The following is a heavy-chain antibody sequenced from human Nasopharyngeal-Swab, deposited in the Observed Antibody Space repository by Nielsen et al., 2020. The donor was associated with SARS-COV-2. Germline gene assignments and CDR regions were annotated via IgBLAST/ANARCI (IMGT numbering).Heavy chain of an antibody. D-gene: IGHD2-21*01. Sequence: GGSLRLSCAASGFTFSSYGMHWVRQAPGKGLEWVAVIWYDGSNKYYADSVKGRFTISRDSAKNSLYLQMNSLRAEDTAVYYCARENCGGDCYSPGYYYYGMDVWGQGTTVTVSS. J-gene: IGHJ6*02. CDR1: GFTFSSYG. V-gene: IGHV3-33*01. CDR2: IWYDGSNK. CDR3: ARENCGGDCYSPGYYYYGMDV.